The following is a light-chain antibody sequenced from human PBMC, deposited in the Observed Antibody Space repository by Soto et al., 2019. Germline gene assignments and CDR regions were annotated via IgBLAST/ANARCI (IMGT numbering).Light chain of an antibody. CDR1: QSIISY. V-gene: IGKV1-39*01. J-gene: IGKJ5*01. Sequence: DIQMTQSPSSLSASVGDRVTITCRASQSIISYLNWYQQKPGNAPKLLIYAASSLQSGVPARFSGSGSGTDFTLTISSLQPEDFVTYYCQQSYSTPITFGQGTRLEIK. CDR2: AAS. CDR3: QQSYSTPIT.